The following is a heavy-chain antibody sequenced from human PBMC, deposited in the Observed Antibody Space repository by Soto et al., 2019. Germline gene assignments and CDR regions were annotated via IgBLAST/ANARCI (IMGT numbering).Heavy chain of an antibody. CDR2: ISPYNANT. CDR1: GYTFTTYS. J-gene: IGHJ4*02. Sequence: ASVKVSCKASGYTFTTYSITWVRQAPGQGLEWMGWISPYNANTNYAQELQGRVTMTADTSTSTAYMELRSLRSDDTAVYYCAREVVVRGATSSFDYWGQGTLVTVSS. CDR3: AREVVVRGATSSFDY. D-gene: IGHD3-10*01. V-gene: IGHV1-18*01.